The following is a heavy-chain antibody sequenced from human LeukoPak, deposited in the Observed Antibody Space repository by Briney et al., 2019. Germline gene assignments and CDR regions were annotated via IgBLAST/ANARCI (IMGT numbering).Heavy chain of an antibody. J-gene: IGHJ4*02. CDR1: GLTFRTYP. V-gene: IGHV3-23*01. CDR3: AKEGGYIAAAGYFDY. CDR2: INGPGVTT. D-gene: IGHD6-13*01. Sequence: GGSLRLSCAASGLTFRTYPMSWVRQAPGKGLEWVSAINGPGVTTHYADSVKGRFTISRDNAKNSLYLQMNSLRAEDTAVYYCAKEGGYIAAAGYFDYWGQGTLVTVSS.